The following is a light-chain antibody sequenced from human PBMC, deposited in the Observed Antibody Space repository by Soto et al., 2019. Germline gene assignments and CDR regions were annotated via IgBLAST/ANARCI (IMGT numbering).Light chain of an antibody. CDR1: SNDVGGYNY. Sequence: QAVLTQPASVSGSPGQSITISCTGTSNDVGGYNYVSWYQQHPGKAPKLMIYEVSNRPSGVSNRFSGSKSGNTASLTISGLPAEDADDYYCFSFTASSTLVFGGGTKVTVL. CDR2: EVS. V-gene: IGLV2-14*01. J-gene: IGLJ2*01. CDR3: FSFTASSTLV.